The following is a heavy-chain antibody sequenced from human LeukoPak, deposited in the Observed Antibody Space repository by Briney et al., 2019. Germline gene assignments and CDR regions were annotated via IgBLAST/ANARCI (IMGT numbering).Heavy chain of an antibody. CDR1: GNTFTSYD. D-gene: IGHD3-10*01. CDR2: MNPNSGNT. CDR3: ARDKETDSGSYDY. Sequence: GASVTVSCKASGNTFTSYDINWVRQAAGQGREWMGWMNPNSGNTGYAQKFQGRVTMTSNTSISTAYMELSSLRSEDTAVYYCARDKETDSGSYDYWGQGTLVTVSS. V-gene: IGHV1-8*01. J-gene: IGHJ4*02.